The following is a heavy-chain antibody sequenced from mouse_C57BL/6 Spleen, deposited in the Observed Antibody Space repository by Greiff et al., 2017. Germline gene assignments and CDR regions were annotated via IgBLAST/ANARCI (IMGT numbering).Heavy chain of an antibody. CDR3: TRAPTGSYFDY. V-gene: IGHV5-9-1*02. CDR2: ISRGGDYI. D-gene: IGHD4-1*02. J-gene: IGHJ2*01. Sequence: VQLKESGEGLVKPGGSLKLSCAASGFTFSSYAMSWVRQTPEKRLEWVAYISRGGDYIYYADTVKGRFTISRDNARNTLYLQMSSLKSEDTAMYYCTRAPTGSYFDYWGKGTTLTVSS. CDR1: GFTFSSYA.